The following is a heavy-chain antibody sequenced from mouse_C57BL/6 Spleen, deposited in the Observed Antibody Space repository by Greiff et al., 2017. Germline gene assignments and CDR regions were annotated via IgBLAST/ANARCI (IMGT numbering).Heavy chain of an antibody. V-gene: IGHV1-72*01. CDR3: ARDYYGSSYWYFDV. CDR1: GYTFTSYW. Sequence: QVQLQQPGAELVKPGASGKLSCKASGYTFTSYWMHWVKQRPGRGLEWIGRIDPNSGGTKYNEKFKSKATLTVDKPSSTAYMQLSSLTSEDSAVYYCARDYYGSSYWYFDVWGTGTTVTVSS. D-gene: IGHD1-1*01. CDR2: IDPNSGGT. J-gene: IGHJ1*03.